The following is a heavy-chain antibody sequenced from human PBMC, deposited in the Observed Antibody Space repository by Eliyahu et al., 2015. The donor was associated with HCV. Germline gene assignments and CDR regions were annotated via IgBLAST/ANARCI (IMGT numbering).Heavy chain of an antibody. V-gene: IGHV4-39*01. Sequence: QLQLQESGPGLVKPSETLSLTCTVSGGSISSRSHYWGWIRQPPGKGLEWIGSIFYSGSTYYNPSLKSRVTISVDTSKNQFSLKLSSVTAADTAVYYCATLSTLTSRSTSCCSTIDSWGQGTLVTVSS. CDR2: IFYSGST. CDR3: ATLSTLTSRSTSCCSTIDS. J-gene: IGHJ4*02. D-gene: IGHD2-2*01. CDR1: GGSISSRSHY.